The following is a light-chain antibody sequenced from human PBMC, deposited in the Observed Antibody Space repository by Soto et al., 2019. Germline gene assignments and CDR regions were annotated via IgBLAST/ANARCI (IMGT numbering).Light chain of an antibody. J-gene: IGLJ2*01. CDR1: SSDVGGSNY. V-gene: IGLV2-14*01. CDR2: DVS. CDR3: SSFGGSSTR. Sequence: QSALTQPASVSGSPGQSITISCTGTSSDVGGSNYVSWYQQHPGEAPKIMIYDVSYRPSGISNRVSGSKSGNTASLTISRLQAEGEADYVCSSFGGSSTRFGGGTQLTVL.